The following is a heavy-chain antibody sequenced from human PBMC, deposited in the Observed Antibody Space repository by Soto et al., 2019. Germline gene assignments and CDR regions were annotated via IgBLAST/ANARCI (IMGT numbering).Heavy chain of an antibody. Sequence: GGSLRLSCAASGFAFSTYWMTWVRQAPGKGLEWVANIKQDGTEKYFVDSVKGRFTISRDNAKNSLYLQMNSLRAEDTAVYFCARLAGDARQMADAFDVWGQGTMVTVSS. CDR1: GFAFSTYW. CDR3: ARLAGDARQMADAFDV. J-gene: IGHJ3*01. V-gene: IGHV3-7*01. CDR2: IKQDGTEK. D-gene: IGHD4-17*01.